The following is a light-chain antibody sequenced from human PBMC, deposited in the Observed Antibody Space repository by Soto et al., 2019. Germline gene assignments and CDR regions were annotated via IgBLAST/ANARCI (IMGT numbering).Light chain of an antibody. J-gene: IGLJ3*02. CDR3: QSYDSSLRGV. V-gene: IGLV1-40*01. CDR2: GNS. Sequence: QSVLTQPPSVSGASGQRVTISCTGSSSNIGAGYDVHWYQQLPGTAPKLLIFGNSNRPSGVPDRFSGSKSGTSASLAITGLQAEDEADYYCQSYDSSLRGVFGGGTKVTVL. CDR1: SSNIGAGYD.